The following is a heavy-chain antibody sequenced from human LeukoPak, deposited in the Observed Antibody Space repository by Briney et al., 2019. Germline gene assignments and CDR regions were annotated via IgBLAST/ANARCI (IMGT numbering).Heavy chain of an antibody. CDR3: AKDGPGGDSNYYYYGVDV. J-gene: IGHJ6*02. D-gene: IGHD3-16*01. CDR2: ISYDGSNK. CDR1: GFTFSSYG. V-gene: IGHV3-30*18. Sequence: PGGSLRLSCAASGFTFSSYGMHWVRQAPGKGLEWVAVISYDGSNKYYADSVKGRFTISRDNSKNTLYLQMNSLRAEDTAVYYCAKDGPGGDSNYYYYGVDVWGQGTTVTVSS.